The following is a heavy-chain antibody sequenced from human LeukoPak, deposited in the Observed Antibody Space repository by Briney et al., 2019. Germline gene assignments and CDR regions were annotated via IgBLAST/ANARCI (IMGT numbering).Heavy chain of an antibody. V-gene: IGHV4-39*01. J-gene: IGHJ4*02. Sequence: PSETLSLTCAVYGGSFSSYYWGWIRQPPGKGLEWIGSIYYSGSTYYNPSLKSRVTISVDTSKNQFSLKLSSVTAADTAVYYCARHGGGRLLWFREPPPYFDYWGQGTLVTVSS. CDR2: IYYSGST. CDR3: ARHGGGRLLWFREPPPYFDY. CDR1: GGSFSSYY. D-gene: IGHD3-10*01.